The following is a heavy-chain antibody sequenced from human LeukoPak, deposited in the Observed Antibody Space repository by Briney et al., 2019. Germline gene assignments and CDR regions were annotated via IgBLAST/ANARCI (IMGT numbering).Heavy chain of an antibody. CDR2: IYYSGNT. V-gene: IGHV4-30-4*08. CDR3: ARHVSSTLILDY. Sequence: PSETLSLTCTVSGGSLSSGDYYWSWIRQPPGKGLEWIGYIYYSGNTYYNPSLKSRVTMSVDTSKNQFSLKLNSVTAADTAVYYCARHVSSTLILDYWGKGTLVTVSS. J-gene: IGHJ4*02. D-gene: IGHD2-21*01. CDR1: GGSLSSGDYY.